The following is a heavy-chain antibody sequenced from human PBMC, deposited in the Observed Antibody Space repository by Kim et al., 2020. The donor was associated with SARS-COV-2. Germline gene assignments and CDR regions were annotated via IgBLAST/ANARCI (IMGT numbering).Heavy chain of an antibody. D-gene: IGHD3-10*01. Sequence: GGSLRLSCLASGFTFSSYAMSWIRQAPGKGPEWVAVTSSDGSIIYYADSVKGRFTISRANSRNTLYLDMDSLSAQDTAIYYCAREGYASGTMGDFDYLG. J-gene: IGHJ4*01. CDR3: AREGYASGTMGDFDY. V-gene: IGHV3-30*04. CDR2: TSSDGSII. CDR1: GFTFSSYA.